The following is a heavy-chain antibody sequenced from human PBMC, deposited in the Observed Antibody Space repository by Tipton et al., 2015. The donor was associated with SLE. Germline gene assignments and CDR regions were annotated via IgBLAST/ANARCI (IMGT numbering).Heavy chain of an antibody. D-gene: IGHD4-23*01. CDR3: ARGSPGGNPSFDY. Sequence: TLSLTCAVSGYSISSGYYWGWIRQPPGKGLEWIGSIYHSGNTNYNPSLKSRVTISVDTSKNQFSLKLSSVTAADTAVYYCARGSPGGNPSFDYCGQGTLVTVSS. CDR1: GYSISSGYY. CDR2: IYHSGNT. J-gene: IGHJ4*02. V-gene: IGHV4-38-2*01.